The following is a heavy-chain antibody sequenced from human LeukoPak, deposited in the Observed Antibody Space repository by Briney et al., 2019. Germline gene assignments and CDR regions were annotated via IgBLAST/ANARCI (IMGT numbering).Heavy chain of an antibody. V-gene: IGHV1-2*02. J-gene: IGHJ3*02. CDR3: ARDSGSSYDAFDI. Sequence: ASVKVSCKASGYTFTGYYMHWVRQAPGQGLEWMGWIDPNSGGTNYAQKFQGRVTMTRDTSISTAYMELSRLRSDDTAVYYCARDSGSSYDAFDIWGQGTMVTVSS. CDR1: GYTFTGYY. CDR2: IDPNSGGT. D-gene: IGHD1-26*01.